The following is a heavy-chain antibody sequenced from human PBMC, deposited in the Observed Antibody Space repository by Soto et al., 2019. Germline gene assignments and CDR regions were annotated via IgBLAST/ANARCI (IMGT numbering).Heavy chain of an antibody. CDR1: GGTFSSYA. D-gene: IGHD3-22*01. CDR3: ARGARYYYDSSGYSFDY. Sequence: QVQLVQSGAEVKKPGSSVKVSCKASGGTFSSYAISWVRQAPGQGLEWMGGITPIFGTANYAQKFQGRVTITADESTSTAYMELSSLRSEDTAVYYCARGARYYYDSSGYSFDYWGQGTLVTVSS. J-gene: IGHJ4*02. CDR2: ITPIFGTA. V-gene: IGHV1-69*12.